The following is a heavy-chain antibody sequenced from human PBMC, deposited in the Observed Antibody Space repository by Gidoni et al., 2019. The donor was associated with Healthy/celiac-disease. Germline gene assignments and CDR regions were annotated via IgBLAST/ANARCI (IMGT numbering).Heavy chain of an antibody. CDR1: GFTFVDYV. Sequence: EVQLVESGGGLVQPGRSLRLSFAASGFTFVDYVMHWVRHAPGQGLEWGAGISWNSGGIGYADSVKGRFTISRDNAKNSLYLQMNSLRAEDTALYYCAKDCSSTSCHGAVDYWGQGTLVTVSS. V-gene: IGHV3-9*01. CDR2: ISWNSGGI. D-gene: IGHD2-2*01. J-gene: IGHJ4*02. CDR3: AKDCSSTSCHGAVDY.